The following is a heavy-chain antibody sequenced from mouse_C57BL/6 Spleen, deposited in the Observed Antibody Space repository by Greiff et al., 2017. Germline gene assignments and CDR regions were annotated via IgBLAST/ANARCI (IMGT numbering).Heavy chain of an antibody. CDR3: AREGGAPYYLDY. CDR1: GYNIKNYY. CDR2: IDPANGNT. J-gene: IGHJ2*01. V-gene: IGHV14-3*01. Sequence: VQLQQSVAELVRPGASVKLSCKASGYNIKNYYMHWVKQRPEQGLEWIGRIDPANGNTKYTPKFQGKATITADTSSNTAYLQLSSLTSEDTAIYYCAREGGAPYYLDYWGQGTTLTVSS.